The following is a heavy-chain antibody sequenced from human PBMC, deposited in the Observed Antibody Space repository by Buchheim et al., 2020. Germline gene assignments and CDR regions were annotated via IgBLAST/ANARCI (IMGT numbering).Heavy chain of an antibody. D-gene: IGHD1-26*01. J-gene: IGHJ4*02. CDR3: AKEEWDSGSYYVS. CDR1: GFGFSSYP. Sequence: QVQVVESGGGVVQPGKSLTLSCAASGFGFSSYPMHWVRQAPGKGLEWVAVISYDATVEHYTDSVKGRFTISRDNSKNTLYLQMNSLRAEDTAVYYCAKEEWDSGSYYVSWGQGTL. V-gene: IGHV3-30*04. CDR2: ISYDATVE.